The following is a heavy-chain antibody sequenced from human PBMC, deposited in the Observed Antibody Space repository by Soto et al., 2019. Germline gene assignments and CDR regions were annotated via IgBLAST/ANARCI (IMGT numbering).Heavy chain of an antibody. CDR1: GFTFTSYA. J-gene: IGHJ6*02. CDR2: ISAYNDNT. CDR3: ARDKGTLDYYYGMDV. V-gene: IGHV1-18*01. Sequence: ASVKVSCKASGFTFTSYAISWLRQAPGQGLEWMGWISAYNDNTNYAQKLQGWVTMTRDTSISTAYMELSRLRSDDTAVYYCARDKGTLDYYYGMDVWGQGTTVTVSS.